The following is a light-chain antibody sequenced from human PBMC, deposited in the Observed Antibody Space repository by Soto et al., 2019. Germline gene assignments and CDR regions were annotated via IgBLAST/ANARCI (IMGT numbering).Light chain of an antibody. CDR2: DAS. Sequence: ESMLTQSPATLSLSPGERATLSCRASQSVRSYLAWYQQKPGQAPRLLIYDASNRAPGILARFSGSGSGTDFTLTISSLEPDDFAVYYCQQRSSWPRITFGQGTRLEIK. CDR1: QSVRSY. J-gene: IGKJ5*01. V-gene: IGKV3-11*01. CDR3: QQRSSWPRIT.